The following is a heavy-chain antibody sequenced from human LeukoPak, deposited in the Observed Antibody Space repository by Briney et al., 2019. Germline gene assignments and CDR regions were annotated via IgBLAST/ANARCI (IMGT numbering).Heavy chain of an antibody. CDR1: GFTFSSYP. D-gene: IGHD6-19*01. V-gene: IGHV3-23*01. Sequence: GGPLRLSCAASGFTFSSYPMLWVRQAPGKGLDWVSSIGAGGSTTYYADSVKGRFTISRDNSRTTLFLQMNSLRAEDTAVYYCARLGQPVAATDYWGQGALVTVSS. CDR3: ARLGQPVAATDY. J-gene: IGHJ4*02. CDR2: IGAGGSTT.